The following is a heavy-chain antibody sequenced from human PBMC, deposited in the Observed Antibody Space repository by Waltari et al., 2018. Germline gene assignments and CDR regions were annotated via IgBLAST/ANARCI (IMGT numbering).Heavy chain of an antibody. CDR2: VYYRGTT. CDR1: GGSRSDHF. D-gene: IGHD3-10*01. J-gene: IGHJ6*02. V-gene: IGHV4-59*11. CDR3: ARMYYYDYYYGMDV. Sequence: QVQLQESGPGLVKSSETLSLTCSASGGSRSDHFWSWVRQSPGKGLVWIGNVYYRGTTSYNPSLKSRVTISIDTSKNQFSLKLNSVTAADTAIYYCARMYYYDYYYGMDVWGQGTTVIVSS.